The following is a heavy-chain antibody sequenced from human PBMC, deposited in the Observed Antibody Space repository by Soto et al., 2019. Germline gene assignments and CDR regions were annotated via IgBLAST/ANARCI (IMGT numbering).Heavy chain of an antibody. D-gene: IGHD3-10*01. CDR1: GFTFDDYA. CDR2: ISWNSGSI. CDR3: AKDIGTYYYGSGSSHYYYGMDV. J-gene: IGHJ6*02. V-gene: IGHV3-9*01. Sequence: PGGSLRLSCAASGFTFDDYAMHWVRQAPGKGLEWVSGISWNSGSIGYADSVKGRFTISRDNAKNSLYLQMNSLRAEDTALYYCAKDIGTYYYGSGSSHYYYGMDVWGQGTTVTVSS.